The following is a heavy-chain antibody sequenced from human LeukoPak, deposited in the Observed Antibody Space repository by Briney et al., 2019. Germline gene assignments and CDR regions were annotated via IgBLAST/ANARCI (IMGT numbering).Heavy chain of an antibody. CDR1: GGSISSYY. V-gene: IGHV4-59*01. Sequence: SETLSLTCTVSGGSISSYYWSWIRQPPGKGLEWIGYIYYSGRTHYNPSLKSPVTISVDTSKNQFSLNLSSVTAADTAVYYCARWDPSFDAFSDAFDIWGQGTMVTVSS. CDR2: IYYSGRT. J-gene: IGHJ3*02. D-gene: IGHD3-9*01. CDR3: ARWDPSFDAFSDAFDI.